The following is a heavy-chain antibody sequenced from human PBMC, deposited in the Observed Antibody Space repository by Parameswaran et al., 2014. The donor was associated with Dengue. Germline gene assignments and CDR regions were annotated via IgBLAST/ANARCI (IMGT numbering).Heavy chain of an antibody. D-gene: IGHD4-23*01. J-gene: IGHJ4*02. Sequence: RWIRQPPGKGLEWIGAIFHSGIINYNPSLKSRVIISVDNSKKQFSLKLSSVTAADTAIYYCARGYGGNSAYVYWGQGTLVTVSS. CDR2: IFHSGII. V-gene: IGHV4-4*02. CDR3: ARGYGGNSAYVY.